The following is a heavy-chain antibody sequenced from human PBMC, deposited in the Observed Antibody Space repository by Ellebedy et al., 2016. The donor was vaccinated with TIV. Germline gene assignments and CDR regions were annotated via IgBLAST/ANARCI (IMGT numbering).Heavy chain of an antibody. CDR1: GGTFSSYA. CDR2: IIPIFGTA. Sequence: SVKVSXXASGGTFSSYAISWVRQAPGQGLEWMGGIIPIFGTANYAQKFQGRVTITADESTSTAYMELSSLRSEDTAVYYCARNRYCSSTSCRVYWFDPWGQGTLVTVSS. CDR3: ARNRYCSSTSCRVYWFDP. D-gene: IGHD2-2*01. V-gene: IGHV1-69*13. J-gene: IGHJ5*02.